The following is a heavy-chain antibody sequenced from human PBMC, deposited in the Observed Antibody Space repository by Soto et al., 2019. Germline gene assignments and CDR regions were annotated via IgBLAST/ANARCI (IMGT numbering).Heavy chain of an antibody. D-gene: IGHD4-17*01. CDR3: ACLGSANDYGDYESDYYFDY. J-gene: IGHJ4*02. CDR1: GGSISSSSYY. CDR2: IYYSGST. V-gene: IGHV4-39*01. Sequence: PSETLSLTCTVSGGSISSSSYYWGWIRQPPGKGLEWIGSIYYSGSTYYNPSLKSRVTISVDTSKNQFSLKLNSVTAADTAVYYCACLGSANDYGDYESDYYFDYWGQGTLVTVSS.